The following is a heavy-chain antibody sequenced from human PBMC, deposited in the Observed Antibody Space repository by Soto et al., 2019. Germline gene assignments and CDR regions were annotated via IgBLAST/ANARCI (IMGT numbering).Heavy chain of an antibody. CDR1: GFTFSSYA. J-gene: IGHJ4*02. D-gene: IGHD5-12*01. CDR2: ISYDGSNK. V-gene: IGHV3-30-3*01. Sequence: PGGSLRLSCAASGFTFSSYAMHWVRQAPGKGLEWVAVISYDGSNKYYADSVKGRFTISRDNSKNTLYLQMNSLRAEDTAVYYCARVSLEGRDGYNSYFDYWGQGTLVTVSS. CDR3: ARVSLEGRDGYNSYFDY.